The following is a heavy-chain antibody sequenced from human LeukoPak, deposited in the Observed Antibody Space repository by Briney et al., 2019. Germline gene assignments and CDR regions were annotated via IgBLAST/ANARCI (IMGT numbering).Heavy chain of an antibody. D-gene: IGHD4-17*01. V-gene: IGHV4-38-2*01. Sequence: SETLSLSCAVSGYSITTGYFWGWIRQSPGKGLEWVGSIYHPSGRTSYSPSLNDRLTVSVDTSKNHFSLKLTSVTAADTAVYFCVRHSHGDLLHDYFDFWGQGIPVTVSS. J-gene: IGHJ4*02. CDR2: IYHPSGRT. CDR1: GYSITTGYF. CDR3: VRHSHGDLLHDYFDF.